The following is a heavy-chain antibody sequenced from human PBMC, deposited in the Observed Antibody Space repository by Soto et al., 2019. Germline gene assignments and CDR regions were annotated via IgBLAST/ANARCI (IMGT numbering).Heavy chain of an antibody. J-gene: IGHJ5*02. Sequence: PSETLSLTFTVSGGSISSDYWSWIRQPAGKGLEWIGRIYTSVSTNYNPSLKSRVTMSVDTSKNQFSLQLSSVNAADTAVYYCARNTADFGVVITPNWFDPWGQGTLVTVSS. CDR3: ARNTADFGVVITPNWFDP. CDR2: IYTSVST. D-gene: IGHD3-3*01. V-gene: IGHV4-4*07. CDR1: GGSISSDY.